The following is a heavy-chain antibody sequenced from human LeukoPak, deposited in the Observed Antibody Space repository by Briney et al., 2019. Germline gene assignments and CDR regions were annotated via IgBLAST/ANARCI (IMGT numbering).Heavy chain of an antibody. CDR2: IRDDSDGT. Sequence: GGSLRLSCAASGFTFNKSPMNWVRQTPGKGLEWISNIRDDSDGTIYADSVKGRFTISRDNAKNSLYLQINSLRAEDTAVYYCVKDLNWAFDYWGQGTLVTVSS. V-gene: IGHV3-48*01. D-gene: IGHD3-16*01. J-gene: IGHJ4*02. CDR1: GFTFNKSP. CDR3: VKDLNWAFDY.